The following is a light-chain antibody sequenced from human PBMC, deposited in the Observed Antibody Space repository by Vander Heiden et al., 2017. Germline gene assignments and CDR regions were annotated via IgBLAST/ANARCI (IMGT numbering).Light chain of an antibody. CDR1: QCISSY. CDR3: QQSNSTFSLT. CDR2: AAS. J-gene: IGKJ5*01. Sequence: DILMTHTPSSLSASVGDRVTITFCASQCISSYLIWYQQKPGEAPKLLIYAASSLQRGVPSRFCGSGYGSDFTLTISSLQPEDFATYYCQQSNSTFSLTFGQGTRVXIK. V-gene: IGKV1-39*01.